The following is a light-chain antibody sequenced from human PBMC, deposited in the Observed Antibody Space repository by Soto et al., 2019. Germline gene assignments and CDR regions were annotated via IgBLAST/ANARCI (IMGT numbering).Light chain of an antibody. V-gene: IGKV2-28*01. CDR3: MQGRQTPNT. Sequence: IVMTQSPLSLPVTPGEPASISCRSSQSHLHSNGNNYLDWYLQKPGQSPQLLISLASNRASGVPARFSGSGSGTDFTLKISRVEAEDVGIYYCMQGRQTPNTFGQGTKLEIK. J-gene: IGKJ2*01. CDR1: QSHLHSNGNNY. CDR2: LAS.